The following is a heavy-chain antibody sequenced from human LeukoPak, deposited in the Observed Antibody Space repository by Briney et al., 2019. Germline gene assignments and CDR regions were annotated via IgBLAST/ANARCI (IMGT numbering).Heavy chain of an antibody. Sequence: PGGSLRLSCAASGFTVSSNYMSWVRQAPGKGLEWVSVIYSGGSTYYADSVKGRFTISRDNSRNTLYLQMNSLRAEDTAVYYCAREVAAAGTGGYWGQGTLVTVSS. CDR1: GFTVSSNY. CDR3: AREVAAAGTGGY. J-gene: IGHJ4*02. D-gene: IGHD6-13*01. CDR2: IYSGGST. V-gene: IGHV3-53*01.